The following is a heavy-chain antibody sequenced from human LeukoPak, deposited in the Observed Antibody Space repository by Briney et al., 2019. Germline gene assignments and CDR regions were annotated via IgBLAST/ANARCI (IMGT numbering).Heavy chain of an antibody. V-gene: IGHV4-59*08. CDR2: IYYSGST. D-gene: IGHD2-8*01. CDR1: GGSISSYY. J-gene: IGHJ4*02. CDR3: ATNPRMADPQFYFDY. Sequence: SETLSLTCTVSGGSISSYYWSWIRQPPGKGLEWIGYIYYSGSTNYNPSLKSRVTISVDTSKNQFSLKLSSVTAADTAVYYCATNPRMADPQFYFDYWGQGTLVTVSS.